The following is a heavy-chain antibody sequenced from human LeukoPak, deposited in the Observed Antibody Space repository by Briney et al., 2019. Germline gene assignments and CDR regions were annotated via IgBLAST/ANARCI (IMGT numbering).Heavy chain of an antibody. Sequence: SETLSLTCFVSGGSISTNSYYWGWVHQPPRKGLEWIGSIFYSGNTYYNPSFRSRVSISVDTSKNQFSLKLFSVTAVDTAVYYCARVDIVTVPSANFDCWGQGTLVTVSS. CDR2: IFYSGNT. CDR1: GGSISTNSYY. D-gene: IGHD2-15*01. J-gene: IGHJ4*02. CDR3: ARVDIVTVPSANFDC. V-gene: IGHV4-39*01.